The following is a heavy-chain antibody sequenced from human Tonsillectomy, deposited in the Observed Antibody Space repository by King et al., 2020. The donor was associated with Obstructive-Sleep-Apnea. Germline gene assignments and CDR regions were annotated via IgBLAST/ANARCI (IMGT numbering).Heavy chain of an antibody. V-gene: IGHV3-21*01. CDR1: GFTFSSYS. CDR2: ISSSSSYI. D-gene: IGHD3-3*01. CDR3: ARDRDYDCWSGRSFWYFDL. J-gene: IGHJ2*01. Sequence: VQLVESGGGLVKPGGSLRLSCAASGFTFSSYSMNWVRQAPGKGLEWVSSISSSSSYIYYADSVKGRFTISRANAKNSLYLQMNSLRAEDTAVYYCARDRDYDCWSGRSFWYFDLWGRGTLVTVSS.